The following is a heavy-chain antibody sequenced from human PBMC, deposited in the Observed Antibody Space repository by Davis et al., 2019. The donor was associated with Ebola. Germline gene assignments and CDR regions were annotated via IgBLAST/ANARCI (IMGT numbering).Heavy chain of an antibody. CDR1: GLTFSGYG. V-gene: IGHV3-33*01. J-gene: IGHJ4*02. Sequence: PGGSLRLSCAASGLTFSGYGMHWVRQTPGKGLEWVAIIWYDGSKKYYADSVRGRFTISRDNSTNTLYLQMNSLRAEDTAVYYCARDGETLYGSGGSCYPNRPFDYWGQGTLVTVSS. CDR2: IWYDGSKK. D-gene: IGHD2-15*01. CDR3: ARDGETLYGSGGSCYPNRPFDY.